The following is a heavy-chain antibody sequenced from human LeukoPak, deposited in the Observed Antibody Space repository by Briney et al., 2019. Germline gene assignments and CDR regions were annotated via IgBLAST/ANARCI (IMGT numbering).Heavy chain of an antibody. CDR2: IRSKIDGWTT. V-gene: IGHV3-15*01. CDR3: TTDLPP. J-gene: IGHJ5*02. Sequence: GGSLRLSCEASGFTFSNVWMAWVRQAPGKGQEWVGRIRSKIDGWTTDYAAPVKGRITISRDDSKCTLYLQMNSLKIEDTAVYYCTTDLPPWGQGTLVTVSS. CDR1: GFTFSNVW.